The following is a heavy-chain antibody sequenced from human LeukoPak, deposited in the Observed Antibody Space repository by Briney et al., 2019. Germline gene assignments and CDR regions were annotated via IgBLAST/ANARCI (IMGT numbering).Heavy chain of an antibody. Sequence: GSLRLSCAASGFTFSSYSMNWIRQPPGKNLEWLGSVYYTGSTHNNPSLKSRVTISVDTSKNQFSLNLSSVTAADTAVYYCARQEIGLRSFDPWGQGTLVTVSS. V-gene: IGHV4-59*04. CDR1: GFTFSSYS. J-gene: IGHJ5*02. CDR2: VYYTGST. D-gene: IGHD3/OR15-3a*01. CDR3: ARQEIGLRSFDP.